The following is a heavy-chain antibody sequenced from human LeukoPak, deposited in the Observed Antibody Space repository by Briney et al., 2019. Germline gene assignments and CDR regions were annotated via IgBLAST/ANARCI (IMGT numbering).Heavy chain of an antibody. CDR1: GGSISSYY. D-gene: IGHD2-21*02. V-gene: IGHV4-59*08. CDR3: ARQDTAY. Sequence: SETLSLTCTVSGGSISSYYWSWIRQPPGKGLEWIGYIYYSGSTNYNPSLKSRVTISVDTSKNQFSLKLSSVTAADTAVYYCARQDTAYWGQGTLVTVSS. J-gene: IGHJ4*02. CDR2: IYYSGST.